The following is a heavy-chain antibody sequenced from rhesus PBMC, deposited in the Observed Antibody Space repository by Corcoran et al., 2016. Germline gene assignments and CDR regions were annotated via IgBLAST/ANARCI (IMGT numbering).Heavy chain of an antibody. J-gene: IGHJ6*01. Sequence: QVQLQESGPGVVKPSETLSLTCTVSGGPISASLWWSGIRRPPGKGLEWIGYIYGSSTNTDYNPSLKSRVTISKDTSKNQFSLKLNSVTAADTAVYYCARMNPRSDAFDSWGQGVVVTVSS. V-gene: IGHV4S10*01. CDR3: ARMNPRSDAFDS. CDR2: IYGSSTNT. D-gene: IGHD3-9*01. CDR1: GGPISASLW.